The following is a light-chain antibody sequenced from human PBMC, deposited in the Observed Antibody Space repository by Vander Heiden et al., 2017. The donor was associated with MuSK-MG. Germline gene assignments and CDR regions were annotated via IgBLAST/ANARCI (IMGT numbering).Light chain of an antibody. CDR3: QQRSNWL. V-gene: IGKV3-11*01. CDR1: QSVSSY. J-gene: IGKJ2*01. CDR2: DAS. Sequence: IVLTQSPATLSLSPGERATLSCRASQSVSSYLAWYQQKPGQAPRLLIYDASNRDTGIQDRFSGSGSGTDFTLTISSLETEDFAVYYCQQRSNWLFGQGTKMEIK.